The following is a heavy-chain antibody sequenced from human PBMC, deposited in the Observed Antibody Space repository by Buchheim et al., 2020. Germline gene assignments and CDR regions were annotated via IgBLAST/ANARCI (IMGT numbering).Heavy chain of an antibody. J-gene: IGHJ6*02. D-gene: IGHD2-8*02. CDR3: ARRVVVYAISYYYGMDV. Sequence: QVQLVQSGAEVKKPGASVKVSCKASGYTFTGYYMHWVRQAPGQGLEWMGRINPNSGGTNYAQKLQGRVTMTRDTSISTAYMELSRLRSDDTAVYYCARRVVVYAISYYYGMDVWGQGTT. CDR2: INPNSGGT. CDR1: GYTFTGYY. V-gene: IGHV1-2*06.